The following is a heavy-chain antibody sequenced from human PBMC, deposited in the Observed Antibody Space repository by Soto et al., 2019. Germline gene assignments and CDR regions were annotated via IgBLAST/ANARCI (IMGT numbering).Heavy chain of an antibody. Sequence: EVQLVESGGGLVQPGGSLRLSCITSGVSFGDYWMTWVRQAPGKGLEWVASIKPDGFEKYYVDSVKGRFSISRDYATKSLPLQMNSLRAEDTAVYYCARDTNYNSWTGYAFFDSWGQGIQVTVSS. V-gene: IGHV3-7*01. CDR3: ARDTNYNSWTGYAFFDS. D-gene: IGHD3-3*01. CDR2: IKPDGFEK. J-gene: IGHJ4*02. CDR1: GVSFGDYW.